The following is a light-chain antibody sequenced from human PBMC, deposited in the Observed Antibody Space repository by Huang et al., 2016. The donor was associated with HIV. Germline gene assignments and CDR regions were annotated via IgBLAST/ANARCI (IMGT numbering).Light chain of an antibody. J-gene: IGKJ5*01. CDR3: QQLNNYPIT. CDR2: AAS. V-gene: IGKV1-9*01. CDR1: QDISTN. Sequence: IQLTQSPSSLSASVGDRVNITCRASQDISTNLAWYQQKAGEAPKVLIYAASTWQSGVPSVFSGSVSGIYFTLTITNLQPEDFTTYYCQQLNNYPITFGQGTRLDMK.